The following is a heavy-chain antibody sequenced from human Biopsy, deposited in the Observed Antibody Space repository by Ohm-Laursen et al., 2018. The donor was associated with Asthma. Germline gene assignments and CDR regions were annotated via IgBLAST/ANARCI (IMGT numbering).Heavy chain of an antibody. J-gene: IGHJ6*02. V-gene: IGHV4-39*01. CDR3: ARRITIFGVVQKDHGMDA. CDR1: GGSMTPTSHY. CDR2: ISYGGKT. D-gene: IGHD3-3*01. Sequence: GTLSLTWTVSGGSMTPTSHYSDWIRQAPGKGLEWLGYISYGGKTSYNPSLKNRVTISRDTSKNQFSLRLTSVTAADTAVYFYARRITIFGVVQKDHGMDAWGQGTTVIVSS.